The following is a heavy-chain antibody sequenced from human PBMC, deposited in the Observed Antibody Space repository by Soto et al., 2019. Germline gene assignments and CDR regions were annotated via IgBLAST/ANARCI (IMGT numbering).Heavy chain of an antibody. D-gene: IGHD6-19*01. CDR1: GFTFSSYA. CDR3: AKDVRWYSSGWYY. J-gene: IGHJ4*02. V-gene: IGHV3-23*01. Sequence: EVQLLESGGGLVQPGGSLRLSCAASGFTFSSYAMSWVRQAPGKGLEWVSGISGSGGSTYYADSVKGRFTISRDNSKNTRYLRMNGLRAEDTAVDYCAKDVRWYSSGWYYWGQGTLVTVSS. CDR2: ISGSGGST.